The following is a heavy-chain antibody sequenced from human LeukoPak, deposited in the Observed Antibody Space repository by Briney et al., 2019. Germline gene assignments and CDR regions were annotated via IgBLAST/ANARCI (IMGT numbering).Heavy chain of an antibody. CDR2: IYYSGST. Sequence: SETLSLTCTVSGGSISSYYWSWIRQPPGKGLEWIGYIYYSGSTNYNPSLKSRVTISVDTSKNQFSLKLSSVTAADTAVYYYAALLSGSYLFDYWGQGTLVTVSS. CDR1: GGSISSYY. V-gene: IGHV4-59*01. CDR3: AALLSGSYLFDY. J-gene: IGHJ4*02. D-gene: IGHD1-26*01.